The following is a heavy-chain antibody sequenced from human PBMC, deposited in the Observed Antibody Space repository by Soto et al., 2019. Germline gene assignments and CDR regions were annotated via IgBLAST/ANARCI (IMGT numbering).Heavy chain of an antibody. J-gene: IGHJ4*02. Sequence: EVQLVESGGGLIQPGGSLRLSCAASGFNFIRKYMIWVRQAPGKGLEWVSILYSGGTTYYADSVKGRFTISRDTSENTLYLQMNSLRAEDTAVYYCARVLYDSSGYKGTPFGYWGQGTLVTVSS. CDR1: GFNFIRKY. CDR3: ARVLYDSSGYKGTPFGY. D-gene: IGHD3-22*01. V-gene: IGHV3-53*01. CDR2: LYSGGTT.